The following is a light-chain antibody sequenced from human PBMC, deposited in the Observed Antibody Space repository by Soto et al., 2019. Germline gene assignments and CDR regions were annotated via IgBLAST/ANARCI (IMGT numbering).Light chain of an antibody. Sequence: DIQMTQSPSSLSASVGDRVTITCQASQDITNYLNWYQQKPGKAPQLLIYDASNLETVVPSRFSGSGSGTDFTFTISSLQPEDIATYYCQQYDYLPLTFGGGTNVEIE. CDR2: DAS. V-gene: IGKV1-33*01. CDR1: QDITNY. CDR3: QQYDYLPLT. J-gene: IGKJ4*01.